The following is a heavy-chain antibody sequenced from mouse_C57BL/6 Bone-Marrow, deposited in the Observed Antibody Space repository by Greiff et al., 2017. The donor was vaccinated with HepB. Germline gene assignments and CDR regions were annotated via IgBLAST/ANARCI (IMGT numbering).Heavy chain of an antibody. CDR2: IRNKANGYTT. D-gene: IGHD1-1*01. Sequence: DVQLVESGGGLVQPGGSLSLSCAASGFTFTDYYMSWVRQPPGKALEWLGFIRNKANGYTTEYSASVKGRFTISRDNSQSILYLQMNALRAEDSATYYCARYGLRYFYWYFDVWGTGTTVTVSS. CDR1: GFTFTDYY. J-gene: IGHJ1*03. CDR3: ARYGLRYFYWYFDV. V-gene: IGHV7-3*01.